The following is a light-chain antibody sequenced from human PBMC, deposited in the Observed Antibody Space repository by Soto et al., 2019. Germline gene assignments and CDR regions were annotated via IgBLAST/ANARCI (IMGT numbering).Light chain of an antibody. V-gene: IGKV1-5*03. J-gene: IGKJ1*01. Sequence: QVIGAPSTLSGTIGDRVTITCRASQTISSWLAWYQQKPVKAPKLLIYKASTLKSGVPSRFSGSGSGTEFTLTISSLQPDDFATYYCQHYNSYSEAFGQRTKADI. CDR3: QHYNSYSEA. CDR1: QTISSW. CDR2: KAS.